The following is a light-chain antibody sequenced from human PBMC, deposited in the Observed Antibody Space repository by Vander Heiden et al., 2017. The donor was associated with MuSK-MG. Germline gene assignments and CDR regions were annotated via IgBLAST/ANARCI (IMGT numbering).Light chain of an antibody. CDR3: QKYYSAPRT. J-gene: IGKJ1*01. CDR1: QGISNY. V-gene: IGKV1-27*01. CDR2: AAS. Sequence: DIQMTQSPSSLSASVGDRVTITCRASQGISNYLAWYQQKPVKVPKLLIYAASTLQSGVPSRFTASGSGTDFTLTISSLQPEDVATYYCQKYYSAPRTFGQGTKVEIK.